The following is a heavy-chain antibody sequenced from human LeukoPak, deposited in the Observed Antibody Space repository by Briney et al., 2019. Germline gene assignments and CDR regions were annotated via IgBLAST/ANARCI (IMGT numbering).Heavy chain of an antibody. V-gene: IGHV4-30-4*01. CDR3: ARALYSMTTVTTEYWFDY. D-gene: IGHD4-17*01. CDR2: IYYSGST. Sequence: SETLSLTCVVYGGSFSGYFWSWIRQPPGKGLEWIGYIYYSGSTYYDPSLQSRVIISVDTSKNQFSLKLTSVTAADTAVYYCARALYSMTTVTTEYWFDYWGQGTLVTVSS. CDR1: GGSFSGYF. J-gene: IGHJ4*02.